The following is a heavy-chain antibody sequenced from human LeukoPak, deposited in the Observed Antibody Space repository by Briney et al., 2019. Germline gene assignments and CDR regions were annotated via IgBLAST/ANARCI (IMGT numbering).Heavy chain of an antibody. Sequence: PGGSLRLSCVASGFSFSTYWMSWVRQAPGKGLEWVANIKQDGSAKYYADSVEGRFTISRDNAKNSLDLHMNSLRADDTAVYYCAREARNSRAFDIWGQGTMVTVSS. CDR1: GFSFSTYW. J-gene: IGHJ3*02. V-gene: IGHV3-7*01. CDR2: IKQDGSAK. D-gene: IGHD6-13*01. CDR3: AREARNSRAFDI.